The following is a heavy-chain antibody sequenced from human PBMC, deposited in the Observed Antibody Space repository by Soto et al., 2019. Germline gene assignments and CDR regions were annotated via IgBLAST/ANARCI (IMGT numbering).Heavy chain of an antibody. J-gene: IGHJ4*02. Sequence: ASVKVSCKASGYTFTSYAMHWVRQAPGQSLEWMGWINTGNGNTKYSQKFQGRVTITRDTSATTAYMELSSLRSEDTAMYYCARSPQPYYYDSSGSIDYWGQGTLVTVSS. D-gene: IGHD3-22*01. CDR3: ARSPQPYYYDSSGSIDY. CDR2: INTGNGNT. V-gene: IGHV1-3*04. CDR1: GYTFTSYA.